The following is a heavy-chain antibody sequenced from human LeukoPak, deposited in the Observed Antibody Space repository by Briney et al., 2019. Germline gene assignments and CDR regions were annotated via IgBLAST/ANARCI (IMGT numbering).Heavy chain of an antibody. CDR3: ARAHLAYCGGDCYSTLGY. CDR2: IIPIFGTA. J-gene: IGHJ4*02. Sequence: VASVKVSCKASGGTFSSYAISWVRQAPGQGLEWMGGIIPIFGTANYAQKFQGRVTITADESTSTAYMELSSLRSEDTAVYYCARAHLAYCGGDCYSTLGYWGQGTLVTVSS. V-gene: IGHV1-69*13. CDR1: GGTFSSYA. D-gene: IGHD2-21*02.